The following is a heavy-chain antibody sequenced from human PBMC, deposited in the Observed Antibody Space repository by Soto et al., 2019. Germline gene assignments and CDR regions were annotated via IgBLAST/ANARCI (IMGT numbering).Heavy chain of an antibody. Sequence: AGGSLRLCCAASGFTFSSDVMSGVRQAPGGGLEGVSAISGSSGSTYYADSVKGRFTISRDNSKNPLYLQMNSLRAEDTAVYYCAKDSDYRYIDYWGQGTLVTVSS. D-gene: IGHD3-16*02. CDR1: GFTFSSDV. J-gene: IGHJ4*02. CDR3: AKDSDYRYIDY. V-gene: IGHV3-23*01. CDR2: ISGSSGST.